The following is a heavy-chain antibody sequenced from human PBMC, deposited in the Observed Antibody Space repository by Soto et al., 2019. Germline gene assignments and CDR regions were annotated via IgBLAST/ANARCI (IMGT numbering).Heavy chain of an antibody. V-gene: IGHV1-18*01. D-gene: IGHD3-3*01. Sequence: QVQLVQSGAEVKKPGASVKVSCKASGYTFTNSGISWVRQAPGQGLEWMGWISTDNGNTNYAQHLQGRVSMTTDTSKNTAYMDLRSLRSDDTAVYYCARDQGITTFGMYSMYYYGMDVWGQGTTVTVSS. CDR3: ARDQGITTFGMYSMYYYGMDV. CDR1: GYTFTNSG. CDR2: ISTDNGNT. J-gene: IGHJ6*02.